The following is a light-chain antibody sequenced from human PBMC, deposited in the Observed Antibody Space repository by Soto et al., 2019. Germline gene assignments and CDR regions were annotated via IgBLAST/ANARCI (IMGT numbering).Light chain of an antibody. CDR3: QQYGRSPFT. V-gene: IGKV3-20*01. CDR1: QSVSSNN. Sequence: EIVLTQSPGTLSLSPGERATLSCRASQSVSSNNLAWYQQRPGQAPRVVIYGASTRATGIPERFSGGGSGTDFTLTISRLEPEDFAVYYCQQYGRSPFTFGPGTKVDIK. CDR2: GAS. J-gene: IGKJ3*01.